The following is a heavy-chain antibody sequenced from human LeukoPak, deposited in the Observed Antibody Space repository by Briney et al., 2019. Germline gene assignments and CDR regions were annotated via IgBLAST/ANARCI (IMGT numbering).Heavy chain of an antibody. Sequence: GASVKVSCKASGYTFTGYYMHWVRQAPGQGLEWMGWINPNSGGTNYAQKFQGRVTMTRDTSISTAYMELSSLRSDDTAVYYCVRDRAGTIVDYWGQGTRVTVSS. D-gene: IGHD1-7*01. CDR1: GYTFTGYY. CDR2: INPNSGGT. J-gene: IGHJ4*02. CDR3: VRDRAGTIVDY. V-gene: IGHV1-2*02.